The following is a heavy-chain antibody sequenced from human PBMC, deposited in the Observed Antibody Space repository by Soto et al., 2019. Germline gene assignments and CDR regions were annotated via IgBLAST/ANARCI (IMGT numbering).Heavy chain of an antibody. CDR2: ISAHNGNT. CDR1: GYIFTSYG. V-gene: IGHV1-18*01. D-gene: IGHD4-17*01. Sequence: GPEVKKPGASVKVSCKGSGYIFTSYGIAWVRQAPGQGLEWMGWISAHNGNTEYAQKFQGRVTVTRDTSTSTAYLELRGLRSDDTALYYCARGRYGDYWGQGALVNVSS. CDR3: ARGRYGDY. J-gene: IGHJ4*02.